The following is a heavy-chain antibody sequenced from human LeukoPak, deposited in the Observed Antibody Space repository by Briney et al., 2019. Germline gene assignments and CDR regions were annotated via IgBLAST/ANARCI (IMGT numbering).Heavy chain of an antibody. D-gene: IGHD3-10*01. Sequence: GGSLRLSCAASGFTFSSYGMHWVRQAPGKGLEWVAVIWYDGSNKYYADSVKGRFTISRDNSKNTLYLQMNSLRAEDTAVYYCARGTLTMVRYLDLWGRGTLVTVSS. V-gene: IGHV3-33*01. CDR2: IWYDGSNK. J-gene: IGHJ2*01. CDR1: GFTFSSYG. CDR3: ARGTLTMVRYLDL.